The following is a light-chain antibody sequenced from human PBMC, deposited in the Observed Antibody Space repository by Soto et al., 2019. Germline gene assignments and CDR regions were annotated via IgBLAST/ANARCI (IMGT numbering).Light chain of an antibody. J-gene: IGLJ1*01. Sequence: QAVVTQPPSVSGAPWQRVTISCTGSRSNIGADNDVNWYQQIPGTAPKLLIYGDNNRPSGIPDRFSGSKSGTSASLAIAGLQADDEADYHCQSYDSSLSVWVFGTGTKLTVL. V-gene: IGLV1-40*01. CDR2: GDN. CDR3: QSYDSSLSVWV. CDR1: RSNIGADND.